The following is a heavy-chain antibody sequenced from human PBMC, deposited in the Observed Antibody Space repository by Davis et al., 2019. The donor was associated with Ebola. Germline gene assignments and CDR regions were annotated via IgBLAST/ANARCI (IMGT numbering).Heavy chain of an antibody. CDR3: ARGLVYSYGSNYYGMDV. V-gene: IGHV1-46*01. CDR1: GYTFTSYY. J-gene: IGHJ6*02. D-gene: IGHD5-18*01. Sequence: AASVKVSCKASGYTFTSYYMHWVRQAPGQGLEWMGIINPSGGSTSYAQKFQGRVTMTRDMSTSTVYMELSRLRSEDTAVYYCARGLVYSYGSNYYGMDVWGQGTTVTVSS. CDR2: INPSGGST.